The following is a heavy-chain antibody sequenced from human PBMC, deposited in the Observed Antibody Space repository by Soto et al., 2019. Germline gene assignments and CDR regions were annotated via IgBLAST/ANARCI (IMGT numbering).Heavy chain of an antibody. V-gene: IGHV4-34*01. CDR3: ASPKIAFYNWFDP. CDR1: GGSISGHY. D-gene: IGHD3-3*02. Sequence: PSETLSLTCAVYGGSISGHYWSWIRKTPGEGLEWIGNMYYSGSTYYNPSLKSRVTISVDTSKNQFSLKLSSVTAADTAVYYCASPKIAFYNWFDPWGQGTLVTVSS. CDR2: MYYSGST. J-gene: IGHJ5*02.